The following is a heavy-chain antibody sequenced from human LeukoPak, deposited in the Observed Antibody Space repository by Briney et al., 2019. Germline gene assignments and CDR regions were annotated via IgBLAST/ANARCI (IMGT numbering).Heavy chain of an antibody. V-gene: IGHV4-59*01. CDR1: GGSISSSF. Sequence: SETLSLTCTVSGGSISSSFWSWIRQPPGKGLEWIAYIHCSGSTNYIPSLRSRVTTSIDTSKNQFSLKLNSVTAADTAVYYCALNWNDLSAFDIWGQGTMVTVSS. D-gene: IGHD1-1*01. J-gene: IGHJ3*02. CDR3: ALNWNDLSAFDI. CDR2: IHCSGST.